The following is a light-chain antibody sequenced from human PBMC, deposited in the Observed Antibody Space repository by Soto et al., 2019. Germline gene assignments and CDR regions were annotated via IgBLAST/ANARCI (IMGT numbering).Light chain of an antibody. J-gene: IGKJ5*01. CDR1: QSISTY. V-gene: IGKV3-11*01. Sequence: ENFLTQSPASPSFARWEKAPLSWQASQSISTYLAWYQQKPDQAPRLLIYDASNRATGIPARFSGSGSGTDFTLTISSLEPEDSAVYYCQQRSNWPPITFGQGTRLEIK. CDR3: QQRSNWPPIT. CDR2: DAS.